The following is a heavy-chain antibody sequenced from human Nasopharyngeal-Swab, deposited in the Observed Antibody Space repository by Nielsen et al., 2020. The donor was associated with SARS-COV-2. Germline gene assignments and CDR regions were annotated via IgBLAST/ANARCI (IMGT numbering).Heavy chain of an antibody. CDR3: ASPFRYCSGGSCYAGYFDY. CDR2: IIPIFGTA. J-gene: IGHJ4*02. D-gene: IGHD2-15*01. Sequence: WLRQAPGQGLEGMGGIIPIFGTANYAQKFQGRVTITADKSTSTAYMELSSLRSEDTAVYYCASPFRYCSGGSCYAGYFDYWGQGTLVTVSS. V-gene: IGHV1-69*06.